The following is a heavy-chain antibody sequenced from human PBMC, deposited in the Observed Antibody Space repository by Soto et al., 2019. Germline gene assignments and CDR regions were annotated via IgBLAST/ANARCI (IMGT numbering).Heavy chain of an antibody. V-gene: IGHV4-39*01. CDR1: GGSISSSSYY. Sequence: QLQLQESGPGLVKPSETLSLTCTVSGGSISSSSYYWVWIRQPPGKGLEWIGSIYYSGSTYYNPSLKSRVTISVDTSKNQFSLKLSSVTAADTAMYYCAMFKRFGIYYFDYWGQGTLVTVSS. J-gene: IGHJ4*02. D-gene: IGHD3-10*01. CDR2: IYYSGST. CDR3: AMFKRFGIYYFDY.